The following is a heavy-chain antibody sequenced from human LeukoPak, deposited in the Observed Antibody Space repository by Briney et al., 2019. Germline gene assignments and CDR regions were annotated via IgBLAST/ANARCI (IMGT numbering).Heavy chain of an antibody. D-gene: IGHD4-17*01. J-gene: IGHJ3*02. V-gene: IGHV4-59*12. CDR2: IYYSGST. Sequence: SETLSLTCTVSGGSISSYYWSWIRQPPGKGLEWIGYIYYSGSTNYNPSLKSRVTISVDTSKNQFSLKLSSVTAADTAVYYCARGATVTTLVDAFDIWGQGTMVTVSS. CDR1: GGSISSYY. CDR3: ARGATVTTLVDAFDI.